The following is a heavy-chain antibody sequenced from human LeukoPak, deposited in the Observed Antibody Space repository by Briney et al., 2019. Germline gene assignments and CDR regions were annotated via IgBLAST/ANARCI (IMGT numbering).Heavy chain of an antibody. CDR1: GGSFSGYY. Sequence: PSETLSLTCAVYGGSFSGYYWSWIRQPPGKGLEWIGEINHSGSTNYNPSLKSRVTVSVDTSKNQFSLKLSSVTAADTAVYYCARGLGDCSSTSCHGYWGQGTLVTVSS. CDR2: INHSGST. V-gene: IGHV4-34*01. CDR3: ARGLGDCSSTSCHGY. J-gene: IGHJ4*02. D-gene: IGHD2-2*01.